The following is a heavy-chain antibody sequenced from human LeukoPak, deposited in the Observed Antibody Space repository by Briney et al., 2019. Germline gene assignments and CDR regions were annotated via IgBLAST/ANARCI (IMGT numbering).Heavy chain of an antibody. D-gene: IGHD6-13*01. Sequence: PSETLPLTCTVSGGSISSYYWSWIRQPPGKGLEWIGYIYYSGSTNYNPSLKSRVTISVDTSKNQFSLKLSSVTAADTAVYYCATVCSGNWYDGFDYWGQGTLVTVSS. CDR3: ATVCSGNWYDGFDY. J-gene: IGHJ4*02. CDR2: IYYSGST. V-gene: IGHV4-59*01. CDR1: GGSISSYY.